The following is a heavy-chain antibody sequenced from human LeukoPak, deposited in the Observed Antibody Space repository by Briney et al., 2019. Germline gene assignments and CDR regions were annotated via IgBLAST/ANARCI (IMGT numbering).Heavy chain of an antibody. CDR3: ARVDSYGAFDI. V-gene: IGHV3-30*04. CDR2: ISYDGSNK. J-gene: IGHJ3*02. Sequence: GGSLRLSCAASGFTFSSYAMHWVRQAPGKGLEWVAVISYDGSNKYYADSVKGRFTISRGNSKNTLYLQMNSLRAEDTAVYYCARVDSYGAFDIWGQGTMVTVSS. CDR1: GFTFSSYA. D-gene: IGHD5-18*01.